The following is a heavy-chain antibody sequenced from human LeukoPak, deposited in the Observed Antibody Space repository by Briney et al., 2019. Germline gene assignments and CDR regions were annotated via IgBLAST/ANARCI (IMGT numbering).Heavy chain of an antibody. D-gene: IGHD6-19*01. CDR3: ASWEGIALSGHFDH. Sequence: PGGSLRLSCAVSGFTVNEKYMSWVRQSPGKGLEWVAAIYRDGRTYYADSVRGRFTISRDTSKNTVFLRMNSLRVEDMAMYYCASWEGIALSGHFDHWAQGTLVTVSS. CDR1: GFTVNEKY. J-gene: IGHJ4*02. V-gene: IGHV3-66*01. CDR2: IYRDGRT.